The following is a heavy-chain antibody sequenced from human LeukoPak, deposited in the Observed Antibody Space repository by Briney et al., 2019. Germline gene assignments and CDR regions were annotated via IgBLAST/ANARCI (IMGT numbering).Heavy chain of an antibody. CDR2: ISSSSSYI. V-gene: IGHV3-21*01. CDR3: ATEGRDGYNQFDY. CDR1: GFTFSSYS. J-gene: IGHJ4*02. D-gene: IGHD5-24*01. Sequence: RGSLRLSCAASGFTFSSYSMNWVRQAPGKGLEWVSSISSSSSYIYYADSVKGRFTISRDNAKNSLYLQMNSLRAEDTAVYYCATEGRDGYNQFDYWGQGTLVTVSS.